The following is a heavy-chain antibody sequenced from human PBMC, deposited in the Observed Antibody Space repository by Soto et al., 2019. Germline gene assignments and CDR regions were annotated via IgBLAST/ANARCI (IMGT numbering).Heavy chain of an antibody. V-gene: IGHV1-18*01. D-gene: IGHD5-18*01. J-gene: IGHJ4*02. CDR3: ARSKVGYSYGLPFDY. CDR2: ISAYNGNT. Sequence: QVQLVQSGAEVKKPGASEKVSCKASGYTFTSYGISWVRQAPGQRLEWMGWISAYNGNTNYAQKLQGRVTMTTDTSTSTAYMELRSLRSDDTAVYYCARSKVGYSYGLPFDYWGQGTLVTVSS. CDR1: GYTFTSYG.